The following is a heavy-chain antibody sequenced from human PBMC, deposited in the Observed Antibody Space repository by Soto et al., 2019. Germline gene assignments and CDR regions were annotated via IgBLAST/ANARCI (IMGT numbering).Heavy chain of an antibody. CDR2: IWYDGSNK. V-gene: IGHV3-33*01. CDR1: GFTFSSYG. CDR3: ARQRWFSDY. D-gene: IGHD3-10*01. Sequence: QVQLVESGGGVVQPGRSLRLSCAASGFTFSSYGMHWVRQAPGKGLEWVAVIWYDGSNKYYADSVKGRFTISGDNSKNTLYLQMNSLRAEDTAVYYCARQRWFSDYWGQGTLVTVSS. J-gene: IGHJ4*02.